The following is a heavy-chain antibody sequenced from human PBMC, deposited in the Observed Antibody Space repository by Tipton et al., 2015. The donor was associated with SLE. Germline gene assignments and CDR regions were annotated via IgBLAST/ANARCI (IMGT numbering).Heavy chain of an antibody. CDR1: GYTFTSYG. Sequence: QVQLVQSGAEVKKPGASVKVSCKASGYTFTSYGISWVRQAPGQGLEWMGWISAYNGNTNYAQKLQGRVTMTTDTSTSTAYMELRSLRSEDTAVYYCAKDHPFYYDSSGSGAFDIWGQGTLVTVSS. CDR3: AKDHPFYYDSSGSGAFDI. V-gene: IGHV1-18*01. D-gene: IGHD3-22*01. J-gene: IGHJ4*02. CDR2: ISAYNGNT.